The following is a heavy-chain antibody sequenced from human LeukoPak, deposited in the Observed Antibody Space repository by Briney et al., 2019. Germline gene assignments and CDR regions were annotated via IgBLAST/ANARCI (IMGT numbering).Heavy chain of an antibody. CDR2: ISGSGGST. J-gene: IGHJ6*04. V-gene: IGHV3-23*01. D-gene: IGHD3-3*01. CDR3: AKDSLNEIYDFWSGYLDV. Sequence: GGSLRLSCAASGFTFSSYAMSWVRQAPGKGLEWVSAISGSGGSTYYADSVKGRFTISRDNSKNTLYLQMNSLRAEDTAVYYCAKDSLNEIYDFWSGYLDVWGKGTTVTVSS. CDR1: GFTFSSYA.